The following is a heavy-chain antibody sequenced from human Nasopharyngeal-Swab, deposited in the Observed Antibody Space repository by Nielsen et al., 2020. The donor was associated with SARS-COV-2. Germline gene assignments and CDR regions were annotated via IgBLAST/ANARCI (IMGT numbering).Heavy chain of an antibody. Sequence: ASVKVSCKASGDIFTSYDISWVRQARGQGLEGRGWIGAYNGNTNYAQKFQDRVTMTTDTSTSTVYMELRSLRSDDTAVYYCARHGVAEDYWAQGTLVTVSS. CDR3: ARHGVAEDY. CDR1: GDIFTSYD. J-gene: IGHJ4*02. CDR2: IGAYNGNT. V-gene: IGHV1-18*01. D-gene: IGHD3-3*01.